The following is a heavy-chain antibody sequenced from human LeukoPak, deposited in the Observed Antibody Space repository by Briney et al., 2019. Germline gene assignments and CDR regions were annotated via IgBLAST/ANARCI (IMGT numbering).Heavy chain of an antibody. J-gene: IGHJ3*02. CDR1: GYIFTTCW. Sequence: GESLKISCKGSGYIFTTCWIGWVRQMPGKGLDLVGIIYPADSETKYSPSFQGHVTISADKSVTTAYLHWSSLKASDTAIYYCVRSPRDGYHDAFDIWGQGTMVTVSS. V-gene: IGHV5-51*01. CDR3: VRSPRDGYHDAFDI. D-gene: IGHD5-24*01. CDR2: IYPADSET.